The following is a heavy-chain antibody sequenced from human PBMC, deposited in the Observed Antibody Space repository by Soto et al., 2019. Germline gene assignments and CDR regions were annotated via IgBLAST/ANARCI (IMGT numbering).Heavy chain of an antibody. D-gene: IGHD4-17*01. CDR2: TYHSGST. J-gene: IGHJ6*02. Sequence: QLQLQESGSGLVKPSQTLSLTCAVSGGSISSGGYSWSWIRQPPGKGLEWIGYTYHSGSTYYNPSLKCRVTISVDRSKNQFSLKLSSVTAADTAVYYCARAHYGDYGYGMDVWGQGTTVTVSS. CDR3: ARAHYGDYGYGMDV. V-gene: IGHV4-30-2*01. CDR1: GGSISSGGYS.